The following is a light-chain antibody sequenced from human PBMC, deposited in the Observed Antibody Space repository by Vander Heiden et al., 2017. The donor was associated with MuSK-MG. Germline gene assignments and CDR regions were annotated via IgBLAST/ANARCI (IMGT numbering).Light chain of an antibody. CDR3: QQSDSTPLT. J-gene: IGKJ4*01. Sequence: DIQMTQSPSSLSASVGDRVTITCRASQSISSYLNWYQQKPGKAPKLLIYAASSLQSGVPSRFSGSGSGTDFTLTISRLQPEDFATYYCQQSDSTPLTFGGGTKVGIK. CDR2: AAS. CDR1: QSISSY. V-gene: IGKV1-39*01.